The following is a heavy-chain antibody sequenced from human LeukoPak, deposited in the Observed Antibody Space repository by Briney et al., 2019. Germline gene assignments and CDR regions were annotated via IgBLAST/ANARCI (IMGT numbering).Heavy chain of an antibody. CDR1: GFTVSSNY. CDR3: ARHGYYETNLFDY. V-gene: IGHV3-53*01. J-gene: IGHJ4*02. Sequence: PGGSLRLSCAASGFTVSSNYMSWVRQAPGKGLEWVSVIYSGGSTYYADSVKGRFTISRDNSKNTLYLQMNSLRAEDTAVYYCARHGYYETNLFDYWGQGTLVTVSS. D-gene: IGHD3-22*01. CDR2: IYSGGST.